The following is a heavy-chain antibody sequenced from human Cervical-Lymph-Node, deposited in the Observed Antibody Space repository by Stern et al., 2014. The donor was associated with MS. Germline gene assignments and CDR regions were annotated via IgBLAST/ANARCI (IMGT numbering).Heavy chain of an antibody. V-gene: IGHV1-46*03. CDR1: GYTPTSYS. CDR3: ARGDHYYSSGLDV. CDR2: NEPNDGTT. J-gene: IGHJ6*02. Sequence: VQLEESGAEVKKPGTSVKASCEASGYTPTSYSMHWVRQAPGQRLEWLGVNEPNDGTTRYAQKFQGRVSMTSDTSTTTVSIEVSGLTSADTAVYSCARGDHYYSSGLDVWGQGATVTVSS.